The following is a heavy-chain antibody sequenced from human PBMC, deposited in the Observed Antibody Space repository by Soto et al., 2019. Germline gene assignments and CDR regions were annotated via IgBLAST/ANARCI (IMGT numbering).Heavy chain of an antibody. CDR2: ISGSGGST. CDR1: GFTFSSYA. Sequence: PGGSLRLSCAASGFTFSSYAMSWVRQAPGKGLEWVSAISGSGGSTYYADSVKGRFTISRDNSKNTLYLQMNSLRAEDTAVYYWAKDYPPGGVSSGWYRGAFDIWGQGTMVTVSS. CDR3: AKDYPPGGVSSGWYRGAFDI. V-gene: IGHV3-23*01. J-gene: IGHJ3*02. D-gene: IGHD6-19*01.